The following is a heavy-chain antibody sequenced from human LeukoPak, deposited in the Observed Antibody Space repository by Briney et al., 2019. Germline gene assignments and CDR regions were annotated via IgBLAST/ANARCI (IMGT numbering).Heavy chain of an antibody. D-gene: IGHD6-19*01. J-gene: IGHJ4*02. CDR1: GGSFSGYY. CDR2: INHSGST. V-gene: IGHV4-34*01. CDR3: ARGPLAVAGTTPLDY. Sequence: SETLSLTCAVYGGSFSGYYWSWICQPPGKGLEWIGEINHSGSTNYNPSLKSRVTISVDTSKNQFSLKLSSVTAADTAVYYCARGPLAVAGTTPLDYWGQGALVTVSS.